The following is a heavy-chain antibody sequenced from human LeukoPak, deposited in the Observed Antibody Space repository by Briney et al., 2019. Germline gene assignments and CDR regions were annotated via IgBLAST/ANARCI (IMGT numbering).Heavy chain of an antibody. CDR3: ARDPGVMVYAIFSYYYYGMDV. V-gene: IGHV1-18*01. J-gene: IGHJ6*02. D-gene: IGHD2-8*01. CDR1: GYTFTSYG. Sequence: ASVTVSCKASGYTFTSYGISSVPQAPGQGLEWMGWISAYHGNTNYAQKLQGRVTMTTDTSTSTAYMELRSLRSDDTAVYYCARDPGVMVYAIFSYYYYGMDVWGQGTTVTVSS. CDR2: ISAYHGNT.